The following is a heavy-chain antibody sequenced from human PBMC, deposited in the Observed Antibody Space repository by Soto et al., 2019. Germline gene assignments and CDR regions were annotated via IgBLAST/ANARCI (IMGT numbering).Heavy chain of an antibody. V-gene: IGHV1-69*12. D-gene: IGHD3-10*01. CDR3: ARAQTYYGSGSFDY. J-gene: IGHJ4*02. CDR2: IIPIFGTA. Sequence: QVQLVQSGAEVKKPGSSVKVSCKASGGTFSSYAISWVRQAPGQGLEWMGGIIPIFGTANYAQKFQGRVTXXAXEXKSTAYMELSSLRSEDTAVYYCARAQTYYGSGSFDYWGQGTLVTVSS. CDR1: GGTFSSYA.